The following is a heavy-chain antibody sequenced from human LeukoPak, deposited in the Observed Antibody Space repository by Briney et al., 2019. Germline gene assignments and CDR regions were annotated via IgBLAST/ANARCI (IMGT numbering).Heavy chain of an antibody. J-gene: IGHJ4*02. V-gene: IGHV4-39*01. Sequence: SETLPLTCNVSGASISSGRNYWGWIRQSPGKGLEWIGSIYYNGNSYYNPSLKSRVTISVDTSKNQFSLKLSSVTAADTAVYYCARQWELPCYFDYWGQGTPVTVSS. CDR3: ARQWELPCYFDY. CDR1: GASISSGRNY. D-gene: IGHD1-26*01. CDR2: IYYNGNS.